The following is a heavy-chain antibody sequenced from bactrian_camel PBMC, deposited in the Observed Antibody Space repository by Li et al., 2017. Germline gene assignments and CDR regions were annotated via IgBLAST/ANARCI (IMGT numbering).Heavy chain of an antibody. J-gene: IGHJ4*01. CDR3: ATVGALYGGSWRYRGEYNH. CDR1: GLPFSSYD. D-gene: IGHD6*01. V-gene: IGHV3S40*01. Sequence: DVQLVESGGGLVQPGGSLRLSCAASGLPFSSYDMAWVRRAPGKGLEWVSAIMATGGRTYYADSVKGQFTSSRDNAKNTLYLQMNSLKTEDTAVYYCATVGALYGGSWRYRGEYNHWGQGTQVTVS. CDR2: IMATGGRT.